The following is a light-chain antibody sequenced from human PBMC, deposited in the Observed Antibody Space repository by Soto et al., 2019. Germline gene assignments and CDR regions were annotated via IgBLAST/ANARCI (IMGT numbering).Light chain of an antibody. J-gene: IGKJ1*01. Sequence: EIVLTQCPGTMSLSPGERATLSCRASQSVSSNYLTWYQQKPGQAPRLLIYGASSRATGIPDRFSGSGSGTDFTLTISRLEPEDFAVYYCQQYDSSRWTFGQGTKVEVK. CDR1: QSVSSNY. CDR3: QQYDSSRWT. CDR2: GAS. V-gene: IGKV3-20*01.